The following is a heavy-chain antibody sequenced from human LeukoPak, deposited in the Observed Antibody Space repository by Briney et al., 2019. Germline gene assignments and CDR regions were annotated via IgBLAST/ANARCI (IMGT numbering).Heavy chain of an antibody. J-gene: IGHJ4*02. V-gene: IGHV1-2*02. CDR2: INPNSGGT. CDR1: GYTLTGYY. D-gene: IGHD3-22*01. Sequence: ASVKVSCKASGYTLTGYYMHWVRQAPGQGLEWMGWINPNSGGTNYAQKFQGRVTMTRDTSISTAYMELSRLRSDDTAVYYCARDPDYYDSSGYYPYWGQGTLVTVSS. CDR3: ARDPDYYDSSGYYPY.